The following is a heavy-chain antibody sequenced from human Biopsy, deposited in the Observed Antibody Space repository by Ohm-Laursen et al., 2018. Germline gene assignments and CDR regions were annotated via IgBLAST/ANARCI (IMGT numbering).Heavy chain of an antibody. J-gene: IGHJ5*02. V-gene: IGHV3-48*03. D-gene: IGHD3-16*01. CDR1: GFTFSAYE. CDR2: ISFTGTSS. CDR3: AAERLPSGIGGPWLDP. Sequence: SLRLSCTASGFTFSAYEMNWVRQAPGKGLEWVSYISFTGTSSYYADSVKGRFTISRDNAKNSLYLQMNSLRAEDTGIYYCAAERLPSGIGGPWLDPWGQGTLVIVSS.